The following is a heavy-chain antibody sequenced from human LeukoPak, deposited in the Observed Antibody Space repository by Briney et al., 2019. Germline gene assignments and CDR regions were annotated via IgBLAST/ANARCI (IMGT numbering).Heavy chain of an antibody. V-gene: IGHV3-23*01. CDR2: VDGSGAYT. J-gene: IGHJ4*02. CDR1: GFSFSSYS. CDR3: TKGSAGGRPYYFDN. D-gene: IGHD2-15*01. Sequence: PGGSLRLSCAASGFSFSSYSMNWVRQAPGKGLEWVSAVDGSGAYTYYSDSVKGRFTISRDDSKNTLYLLMDSLRAEDTAVYFCTKGSAGGRPYYFDNWGQGTLVTVSS.